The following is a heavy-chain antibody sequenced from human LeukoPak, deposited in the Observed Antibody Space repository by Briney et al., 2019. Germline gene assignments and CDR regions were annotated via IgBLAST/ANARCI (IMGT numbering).Heavy chain of an antibody. V-gene: IGHV3-21*01. Sequence: GGSLRLSCAASGFTFSNAWMSWVRQAPGKGLEWVSCISSSSTYIYYADSVRGRFVISRDNAKNSLYLQMNSPRADDTAVYYCVRENHGSFDYWGQGSLVTVSS. J-gene: IGHJ4*02. CDR2: ISSSSTYI. D-gene: IGHD1-14*01. CDR3: VRENHGSFDY. CDR1: GFTFSNAW.